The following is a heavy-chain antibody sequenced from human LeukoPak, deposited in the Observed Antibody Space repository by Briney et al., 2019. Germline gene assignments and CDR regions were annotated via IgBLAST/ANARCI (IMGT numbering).Heavy chain of an antibody. D-gene: IGHD3-22*01. CDR2: ISSSGSTI. CDR3: ARSYYDSSGYPPLVDH. V-gene: IGHV3-48*03. J-gene: IGHJ4*02. Sequence: GGSLRLSCAASGFTFSSYEMNWVRQAPGKGLEWVSYISSSGSTIYYADSVKGRFTISRDNAKNSLYLQMNSLRAEDTAVYYCARSYYDSSGYPPLVDHWGQGTLVTVSS. CDR1: GFTFSSYE.